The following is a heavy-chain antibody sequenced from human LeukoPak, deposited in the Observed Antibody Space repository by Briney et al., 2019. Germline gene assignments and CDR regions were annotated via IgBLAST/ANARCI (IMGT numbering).Heavy chain of an antibody. V-gene: IGHV4-61*01. CDR3: ARARTRLYYFDY. CDR1: GGSVNSGSYY. CDR2: IYYSGST. Sequence: SETLSLTCTVSGGSVNSGSYYWNWIRQPPGKELEWIGYIYYSGSTNYNPSLKSRVTISVDTSKNQFSLKLSSVTAADTAVYYCARARTRLYYFDYWGQGTLVTVSS. D-gene: IGHD2-2*01. J-gene: IGHJ4*02.